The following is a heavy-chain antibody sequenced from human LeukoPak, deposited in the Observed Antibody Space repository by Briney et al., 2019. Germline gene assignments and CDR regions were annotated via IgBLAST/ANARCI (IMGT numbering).Heavy chain of an antibody. CDR2: INHSDDT. J-gene: IGHJ4*02. V-gene: IGHV4-34*01. Sequence: PSETLSLTCTVVGGSFSGYYWSWIRQSTGKGLEWIGEINHSDDTSYNPSLKSRVTISVDTSKNQFSLKLSSVTAADTAVYYCARAIEVGAMTPFDYWGQGTLVTVSS. CDR3: ARAIEVGAMTPFDY. CDR1: GGSFSGYY. D-gene: IGHD1-26*01.